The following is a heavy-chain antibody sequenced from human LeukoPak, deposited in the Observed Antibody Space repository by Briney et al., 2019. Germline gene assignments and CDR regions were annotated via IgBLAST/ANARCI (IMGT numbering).Heavy chain of an antibody. CDR3: ARKLYGSGSSNAFDI. CDR1: GFSLSTGEMS. CDR2: IDWDDDK. Sequence: RESGPALVKPTQTLTLTCTFSGFSLSTGEMSVSWVRQPPLKALEQLERIDWDDDKYYSTSLKTRLTISKDTSKNQVVLTMTNMDPVDTATYYCARKLYGSGSSNAFDIWGQGTMVTVSS. V-gene: IGHV2-70*11. J-gene: IGHJ3*02. D-gene: IGHD3-10*01.